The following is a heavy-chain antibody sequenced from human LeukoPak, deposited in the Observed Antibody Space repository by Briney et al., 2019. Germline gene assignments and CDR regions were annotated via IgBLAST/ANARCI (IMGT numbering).Heavy chain of an antibody. D-gene: IGHD6-13*01. CDR3: ARAEGSSWQYYYYYMDV. CDR1: GGSISSYY. Sequence: SETLSLTCTVSGGSISSYYWSWIRQPPGKGLEWIGYIYYSGSTNYNPSLKSRVTISVDTSRNQFSLKLSSVTAADTAVYYCARAEGSSWQYYYYYMDVWGKGTTVTVSS. CDR2: IYYSGST. V-gene: IGHV4-59*01. J-gene: IGHJ6*03.